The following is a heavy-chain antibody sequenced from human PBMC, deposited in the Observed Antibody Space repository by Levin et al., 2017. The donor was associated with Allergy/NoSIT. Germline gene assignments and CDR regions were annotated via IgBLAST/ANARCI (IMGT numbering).Heavy chain of an antibody. V-gene: IGHV1-2*02. CDR3: ARDPKNYPDY. D-gene: IGHD5-24*01. CDR1: GYTFIDYY. CDR2: LNPNSGAT. J-gene: IGHJ4*02. Sequence: GESLKISCHTSGYTFIDYYIHWMRRAPGQGLEWMGWLNPNSGATNYAQKFRGRVTITRDTSISTAYMEVSSLRSDDTAIYYCARDPKNYPDYWGQGTLVTVSS.